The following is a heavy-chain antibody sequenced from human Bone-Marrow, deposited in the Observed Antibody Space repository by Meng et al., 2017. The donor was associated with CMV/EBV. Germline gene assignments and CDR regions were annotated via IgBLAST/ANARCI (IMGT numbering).Heavy chain of an antibody. CDR1: GGSISSTSYY. V-gene: IGHV4-39*01. CDR2: IYNTGST. Sequence: SETRSLTCTVSGGSISSTSYYWGWIRQPPGKGLEWIGIIYNTGSTYYNPSLKSRVTISVDTPKNQFSLKLRSVAAADTAVYYCARHGISTSSEYYFDYWGQGTLVTVSS. J-gene: IGHJ4*02. D-gene: IGHD2-2*01. CDR3: ARHGISTSSEYYFDY.